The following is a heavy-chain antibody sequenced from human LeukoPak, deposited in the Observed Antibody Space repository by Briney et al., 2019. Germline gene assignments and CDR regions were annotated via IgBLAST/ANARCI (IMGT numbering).Heavy chain of an antibody. V-gene: IGHV3-23*01. CDR3: AKAKDVGSGWYSFDY. CDR2: ISGSGGST. D-gene: IGHD6-19*01. J-gene: IGHJ4*02. CDR1: GFTFSSYA. Sequence: GGSLRLSCAASGFTFSSYAMGWVRQAPGKGLEWVSAISGSGGSTYYADSVKGRFTISRDNAKNSLYLQMNSLRPEDTALYYCAKAKDVGSGWYSFDYWGQGTLVTVSS.